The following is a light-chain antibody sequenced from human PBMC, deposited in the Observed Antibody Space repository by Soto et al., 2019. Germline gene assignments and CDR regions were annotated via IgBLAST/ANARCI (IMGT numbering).Light chain of an antibody. Sequence: EIVMTQSPATLSVSPGERATLSCRASQSVSSNLAWYQQKPGQAPRLLIYGASTRATGIPARFSGSGSGTEFTLILSSLQSEDCAVYYCQQYNNWPPYTFGQGTKLEIK. J-gene: IGKJ2*01. V-gene: IGKV3-15*01. CDR1: QSVSSN. CDR2: GAS. CDR3: QQYNNWPPYT.